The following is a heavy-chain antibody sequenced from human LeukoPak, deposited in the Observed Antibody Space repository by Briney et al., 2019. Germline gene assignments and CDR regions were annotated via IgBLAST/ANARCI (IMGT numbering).Heavy chain of an antibody. CDR3: ARDIQIAAAGTMLF. Sequence: GGSLRLSCAASGFTFSSYAMHWVRQAPGKGLEWVAVISYDGSNKYYADSVKGRFTISRDNSKNTLYLQMNSLRAEDTAVYYCARDIQIAAAGTMLFWGQGTLVTVSS. CDR1: GFTFSSYA. CDR2: ISYDGSNK. D-gene: IGHD6-13*01. V-gene: IGHV3-30-3*01. J-gene: IGHJ4*02.